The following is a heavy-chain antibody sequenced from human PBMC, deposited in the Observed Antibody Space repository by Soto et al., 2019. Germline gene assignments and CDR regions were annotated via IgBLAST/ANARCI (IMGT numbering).Heavy chain of an antibody. CDR2: TIPILGIA. CDR1: GGTFSRHT. J-gene: IGHJ4*02. Sequence: QVQLVQSGAEVKKPGSSVKVSCKASGGTFSRHTISCVRQAPGQGLERMGRTIPILGIANYAQKFQGRVTITADRATSRGHGDMSSLRSDDTAVYYCAGDVRVATIGYWGEGTLVTVSS. D-gene: IGHD5-12*01. V-gene: IGHV1-69*08. CDR3: AGDVRVATIGY.